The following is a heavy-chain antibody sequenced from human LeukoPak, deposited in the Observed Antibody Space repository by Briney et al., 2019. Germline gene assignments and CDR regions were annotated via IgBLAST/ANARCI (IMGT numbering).Heavy chain of an antibody. Sequence: PGGSLRLSCAASGFTFSSYGMHWVRQAPGKGLEWVAVISYDGSNKYYADSVKGRFTISRDNSKNMLYLQMNSLRAEDTAVYYCAKDWGYYGSGSYYTVDYWGQGTLVTVSS. D-gene: IGHD3-10*01. V-gene: IGHV3-30*18. CDR1: GFTFSSYG. CDR2: ISYDGSNK. CDR3: AKDWGYYGSGSYYTVDY. J-gene: IGHJ4*02.